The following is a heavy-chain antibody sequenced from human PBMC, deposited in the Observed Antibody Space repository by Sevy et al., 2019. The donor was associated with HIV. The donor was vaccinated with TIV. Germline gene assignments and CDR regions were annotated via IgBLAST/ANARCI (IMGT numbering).Heavy chain of an antibody. CDR2: ISGSGGST. D-gene: IGHD6-19*01. Sequence: GGSLRLSCAASGFTFSSYAMSWVRQAPGKGLEWVSAISGSGGSTYYADSVKGRFTISRDNSKNTLYLQMNSLRAEDTAVYYCAKDKESAVAGTGFDYWDQGTLVTVSS. J-gene: IGHJ4*02. CDR3: AKDKESAVAGTGFDY. CDR1: GFTFSSYA. V-gene: IGHV3-23*01.